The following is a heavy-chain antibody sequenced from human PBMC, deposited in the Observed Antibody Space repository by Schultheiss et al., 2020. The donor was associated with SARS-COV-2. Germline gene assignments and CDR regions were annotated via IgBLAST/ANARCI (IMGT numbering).Heavy chain of an antibody. CDR2: INHSGST. Sequence: SETLSLTCTVSGGSISSYYWSWIRQPPGKGLEWIGEINHSGSTNYNPSLKSRVTISVDTSKNQFSLKLSSVTAADTAVYYCARDGSMVRGVIIPNPSFDYWGQGTLVTVSS. J-gene: IGHJ4*02. D-gene: IGHD3-10*01. V-gene: IGHV4-34*01. CDR1: GGSISSYY. CDR3: ARDGSMVRGVIIPNPSFDY.